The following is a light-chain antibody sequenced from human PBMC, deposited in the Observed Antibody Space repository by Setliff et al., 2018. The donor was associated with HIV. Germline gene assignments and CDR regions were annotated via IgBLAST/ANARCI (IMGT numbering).Light chain of an antibody. CDR3: LLSNSDGRG. V-gene: IGLV7-46*01. J-gene: IGLJ3*02. Sequence: QAVVTQEPSLTVSPGGTVTLTCGSSTGAVTSGHYPYWFQQKPGQAPRTLIYDTNNKQSWTPARFSGSLLGGKAALTLSAAQPDDEADYYCLLSNSDGRGFGGGTKVTVL. CDR2: DTN. CDR1: TGAVTSGHY.